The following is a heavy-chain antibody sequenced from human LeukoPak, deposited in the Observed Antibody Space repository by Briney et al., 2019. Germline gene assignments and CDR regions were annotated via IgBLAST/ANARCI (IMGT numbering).Heavy chain of an antibody. D-gene: IGHD5-18*01. Sequence: GASVKVSCKASGYTFTGYYMHWVRQAPGQGLEWMGWINPNSGGTNYAQKFQGRVTMTRDTSISTAYMELSSLRSEDTAVYYCARDGGIQEDTAMVNYYYYYMDVWGKGTTVTVSS. J-gene: IGHJ6*03. CDR2: INPNSGGT. CDR1: GYTFTGYY. CDR3: ARDGGIQEDTAMVNYYYYYMDV. V-gene: IGHV1-2*02.